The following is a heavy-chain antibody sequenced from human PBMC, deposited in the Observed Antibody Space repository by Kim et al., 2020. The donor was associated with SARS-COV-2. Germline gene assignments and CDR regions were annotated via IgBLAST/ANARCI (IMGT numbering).Heavy chain of an antibody. Sequence: YNAASGKGPFTISRDNSKNTLYLQMSGLRAEDTAVYYCSTGYSSSWYFDYWGQGTLVTVSS. CDR3: STGYSSSWYFDY. J-gene: IGHJ4*02. V-gene: IGHV3-30*02. D-gene: IGHD6-13*01.